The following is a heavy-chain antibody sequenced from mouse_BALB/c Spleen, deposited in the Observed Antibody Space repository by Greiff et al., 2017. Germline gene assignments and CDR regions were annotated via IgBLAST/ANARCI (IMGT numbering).Heavy chain of an antibody. CDR1: GYTFTSYT. CDR2: INPSSGYT. D-gene: IGHD2-3*01. CDR3: AREEGYFWNFDV. J-gene: IGHJ1*01. Sequence: QVQLKQSAAELARPGASVKMSCKASGYTFTSYTMHWVKQRPGQGLEWIGYINPSSGYTEYNQKFKDKTTLTADKSSSTAYMQLSSLTSEDSAVYYCAREEGYFWNFDVWGAGTTVTVSS. V-gene: IGHV1-4*02.